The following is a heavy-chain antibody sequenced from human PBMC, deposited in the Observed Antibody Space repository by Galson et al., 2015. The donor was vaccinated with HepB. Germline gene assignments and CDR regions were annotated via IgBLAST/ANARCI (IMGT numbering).Heavy chain of an antibody. J-gene: IGHJ4*02. V-gene: IGHV3-7*01. CDR2: INQDGGEQ. CDR3: AKIITFMTDYYDSSGYYSH. CDR1: GFTFYRYW. Sequence: SLRLSCAASGFTFYRYWMGWVRQAPGKGLEWVAIINQDGGEQYSVNSVRGRFTISRDNAKNSIYLQMNSLRVEDTALYYCAKIITFMTDYYDSSGYYSHWGQGTLVTVSP. D-gene: IGHD3-22*01.